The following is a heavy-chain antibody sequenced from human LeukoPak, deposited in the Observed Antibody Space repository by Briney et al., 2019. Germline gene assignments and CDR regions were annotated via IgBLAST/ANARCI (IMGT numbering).Heavy chain of an antibody. CDR2: MSYDGSNK. D-gene: IGHD5-12*01. Sequence: GGSLRLSCAASGFTFSSYAMYWVRQAPGKGLEWVALMSYDGSNKYYADSVKGRFTISRDNSKNTLYLQINSLRAEDTAVYYCAKDRPTWPIDYWGQGTLVTVSS. CDR3: AKDRPTWPIDY. CDR1: GFTFSSYA. J-gene: IGHJ4*02. V-gene: IGHV3-30-3*01.